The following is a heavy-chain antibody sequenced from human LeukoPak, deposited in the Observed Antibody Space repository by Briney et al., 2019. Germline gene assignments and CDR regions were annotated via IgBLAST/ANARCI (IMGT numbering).Heavy chain of an antibody. CDR3: ARVTYSYDSSGYYYFDY. CDR1: GGSISSYY. V-gene: IGHV4-59*08. Sequence: KPSETLSLTCTVSGGSISSYYWSWIRQPPGKGLEWIGYIYYSGSTNYNPSLKSRVTISVDTSKNQFSLKLSSVTAADTAVYYCARVTYSYDSSGYYYFDYWGQGTLVTVSS. J-gene: IGHJ4*02. D-gene: IGHD3-22*01. CDR2: IYYSGST.